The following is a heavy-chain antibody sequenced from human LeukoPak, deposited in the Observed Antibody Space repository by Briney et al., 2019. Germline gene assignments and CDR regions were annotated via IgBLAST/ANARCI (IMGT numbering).Heavy chain of an antibody. CDR3: ARTCPYYYDSSGYPDY. D-gene: IGHD3-22*01. Sequence: SGPTLVNTTQTLTLTCTFSGFSLSTTGMCVSWIRQPPGKALEWLARIDWDDDKYYSTSLKTRLTISKDTSKNQVVLTMTNMDPVDTATYYCARTCPYYYDSSGYPDYWGQGTLVTVSS. CDR2: IDWDDDK. V-gene: IGHV2-70*11. CDR1: GFSLSTTGMC. J-gene: IGHJ4*02.